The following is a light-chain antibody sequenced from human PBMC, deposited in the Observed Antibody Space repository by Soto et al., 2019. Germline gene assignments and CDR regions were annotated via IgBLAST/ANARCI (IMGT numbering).Light chain of an antibody. Sequence: QSALTQPASVSGSPGQSITISCTGTINDVGGYNYVSWYQHHPGKAPKLIIYEVSNRPSGVSSRFSASKSGNTASLTISGLQAEDEADYYCTSYTSVTTLGVFGGGTKLTVL. CDR2: EVS. CDR3: TSYTSVTTLGV. J-gene: IGLJ3*02. CDR1: INDVGGYNY. V-gene: IGLV2-14*01.